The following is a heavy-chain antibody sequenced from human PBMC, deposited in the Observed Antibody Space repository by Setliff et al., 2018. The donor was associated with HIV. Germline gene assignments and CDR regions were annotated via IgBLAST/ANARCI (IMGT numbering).Heavy chain of an antibody. CDR3: AKYTDYYALGSPHGFDS. Sequence: SETLSLTCTVSGASISSNDYFWSWLRQPAGEGLEWIGRIYSGGTTHYNPSLKSRVIMSLDTSKNQFSLKLTSVTAADTAAYYCAKYTDYYALGSPHGFDSWGQGTVVTVSS. D-gene: IGHD3-10*01. CDR1: GASISSNDYF. J-gene: IGHJ3*01. CDR2: IYSGGTT. V-gene: IGHV4-61*02.